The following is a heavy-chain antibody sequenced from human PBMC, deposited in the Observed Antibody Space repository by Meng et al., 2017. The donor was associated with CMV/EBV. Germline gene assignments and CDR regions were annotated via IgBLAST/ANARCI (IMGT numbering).Heavy chain of an antibody. J-gene: IGHJ6*02. V-gene: IGHV4-59*01. CDR2: IYYSGST. Sequence: GSLRLSCTVSGGSISSYYWSWIRQPPGKGLEWIGYIYYSGSTNYKPSLKSRVTISVDTSKNQFSLKQSSVTAADTAVYYCARGSYCGGDCPNYYYYYGMDVWGQGTTVTVSS. CDR3: ARGSYCGGDCPNYYYYYGMDV. CDR1: GGSISSYY. D-gene: IGHD2-21*01.